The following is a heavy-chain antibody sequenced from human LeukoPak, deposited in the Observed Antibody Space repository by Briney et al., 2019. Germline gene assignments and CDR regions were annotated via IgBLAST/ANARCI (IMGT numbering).Heavy chain of an antibody. Sequence: PSETLSLTCTVSGGSISSYYWSWIRQPAGKGLEWIGRIYTSGSTNYNPSLKSRVTMSVDTSKNQFSLKLSSVTAADTAVYYCARERIYYDSSGYYFGEFDYWGQGTLVTVSS. V-gene: IGHV4-4*07. J-gene: IGHJ4*02. CDR2: IYTSGST. D-gene: IGHD3-22*01. CDR1: GGSISSYY. CDR3: ARERIYYDSSGYYFGEFDY.